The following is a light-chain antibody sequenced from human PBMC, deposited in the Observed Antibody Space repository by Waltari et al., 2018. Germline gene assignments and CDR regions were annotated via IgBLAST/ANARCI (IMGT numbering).Light chain of an antibody. CDR3: QQYSSWPPT. CDR1: QSVSSN. V-gene: IGKV3-15*01. J-gene: IGKJ3*01. CDR2: GAS. Sequence: EIMMTQSPATLSVSPGERATLSCRASQSVSSNLAWHQQKPGQAPRLLIYGASSRATGIPAGFSGSGSGTEVTLTISSLQSEDFAVYYCQQYSSWPPTFGPGTKVDIK.